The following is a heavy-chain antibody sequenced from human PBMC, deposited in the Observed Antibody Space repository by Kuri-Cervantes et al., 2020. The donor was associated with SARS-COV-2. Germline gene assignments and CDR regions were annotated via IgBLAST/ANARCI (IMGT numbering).Heavy chain of an antibody. CDR3: ARDAELAYYYYGMDV. CDR2: INSDGSST. V-gene: IGHV3-74*01. CDR1: GFTFSSYA. J-gene: IGHJ6*02. D-gene: IGHD1-7*01. Sequence: GESLKISCAASGFTFSSYAMHWVRQAPGKGLVWVSRINSDGSSTSYADSVKGRITISRDNAKNTLYLQMNSLRAEDTAVYYCARDAELAYYYYGMDVWGQGTMVTVSS.